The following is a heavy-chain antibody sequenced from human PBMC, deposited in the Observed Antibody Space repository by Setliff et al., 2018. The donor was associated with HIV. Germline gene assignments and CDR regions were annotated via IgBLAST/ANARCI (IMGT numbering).Heavy chain of an antibody. CDR2: INYSGDT. V-gene: IGHV4-34*01. CDR3: VRQHGDYAFGS. CDR1: GGSFPAYY. D-gene: IGHD4-17*01. Sequence: SETLSLTCAVYGGSFPAYYWSWVRQPPGKGLEWIGEINYSGDTTYNPSLKSRVNMFIDTSKKQFSLKLASVTAADTAVYYCVRQHGDYAFGSWGQGTLVTVS. J-gene: IGHJ5*01.